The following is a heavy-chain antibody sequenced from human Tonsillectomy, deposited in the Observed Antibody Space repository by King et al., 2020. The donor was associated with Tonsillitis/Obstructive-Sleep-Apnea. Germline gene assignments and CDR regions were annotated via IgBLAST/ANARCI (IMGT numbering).Heavy chain of an antibody. Sequence: QLVQSGGGLVQPGGSLRLSCAASGFTFSSYAMTWVRQAPGKGLEWVSAISGSGGGTYSADSVMGRFTISRDNSKNILYLQLNTLRAEDTAVYYCAKIGSYSSGWYEGQFDYWGRGTLVTVSS. CDR1: GFTFSSYA. CDR2: ISGSGGGT. CDR3: AKIGSYSSGWYEGQFDY. J-gene: IGHJ4*02. V-gene: IGHV3-23*04. D-gene: IGHD6-19*01.